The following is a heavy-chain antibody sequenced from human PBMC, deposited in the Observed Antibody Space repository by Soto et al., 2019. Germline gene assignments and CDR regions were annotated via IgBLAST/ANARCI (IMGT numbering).Heavy chain of an antibody. CDR3: VRDRVGYGDGFDY. D-gene: IGHD5-18*01. V-gene: IGHV3-74*01. Sequence: EVQLVESGGGLVRPGGSLTLSCAASGFALSSCWMHWVRQAPGKGPEWVSRINFDGRITTYADSVKGRFTISRDNAKNTLDLQMNTLRAEDTAVYYCVRDRVGYGDGFDYWGQGAGVTVSS. CDR1: GFALSSCW. CDR2: INFDGRIT. J-gene: IGHJ4*02.